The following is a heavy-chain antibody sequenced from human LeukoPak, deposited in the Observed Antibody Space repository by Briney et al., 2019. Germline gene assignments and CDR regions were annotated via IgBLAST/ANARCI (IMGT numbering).Heavy chain of an antibody. Sequence: SVKVSCKASGGTFSSYAISWVRQAPGQGLEWMGGIIPIFGTANYAQKFQGRVTITTDESTSTAYMELSSLRSEDTAVYYCASHQLRRRESFDYWGQGTLVTGSS. J-gene: IGHJ4*02. CDR1: GGTFSSYA. CDR3: ASHQLRRRESFDY. V-gene: IGHV1-69*05. CDR2: IIPIFGTA. D-gene: IGHD2-2*01.